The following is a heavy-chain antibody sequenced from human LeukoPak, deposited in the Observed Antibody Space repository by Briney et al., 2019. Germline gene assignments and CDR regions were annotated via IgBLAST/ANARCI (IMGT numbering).Heavy chain of an antibody. CDR1: GGSISSYY. CDR2: IYYSGST. D-gene: IGHD6-19*01. CDR3: ARSPEQWLVPEGAFDI. Sequence: SETLSLTCTVSGGSISSYYWSWIRQPPGKGLEWIGYIYYSGSTNYNPSLKSRVTISVDTSKNQFSLKLSSVTAADTAVYYCARSPEQWLVPEGAFDIWGQGTMVTVSS. V-gene: IGHV4-59*01. J-gene: IGHJ3*02.